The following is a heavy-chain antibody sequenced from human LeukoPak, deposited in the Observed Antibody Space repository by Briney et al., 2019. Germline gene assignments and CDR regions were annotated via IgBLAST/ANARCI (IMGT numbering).Heavy chain of an antibody. CDR1: GFTSSSYA. J-gene: IGHJ4*02. Sequence: GGSRRLSCAASGFTSSSYAMSWVRQAPGKGREWVSSISNSGGRTFYTDSVKGRFTISRDNSKNTLYLQMNSLRAEDTAVYYCAKDPEGIAVAHFDYWGQGTLVTVSS. V-gene: IGHV3-23*01. CDR2: ISNSGGRT. D-gene: IGHD6-19*01. CDR3: AKDPEGIAVAHFDY.